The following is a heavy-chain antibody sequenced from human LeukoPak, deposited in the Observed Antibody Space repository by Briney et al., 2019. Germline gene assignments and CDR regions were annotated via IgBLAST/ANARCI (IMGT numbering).Heavy chain of an antibody. D-gene: IGHD6-13*01. CDR3: ARTLSSSWYSGNAFDI. CDR1: GGSISSSSYY. V-gene: IGHV4-61*02. J-gene: IGHJ3*02. Sequence: SETLSLTCTVSGGSISSSSYYWGWIRQPGGKGLEWIVRIYTSGSTNYNPSLKSRVTMSVDTSKKQFSLKLSSVTAGDTAVYYCARTLSSSWYSGNAFDIWGQGTMVTVSS. CDR2: IYTSGST.